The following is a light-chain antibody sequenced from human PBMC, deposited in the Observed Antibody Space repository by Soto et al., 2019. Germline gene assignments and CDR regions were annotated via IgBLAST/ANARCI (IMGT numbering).Light chain of an antibody. Sequence: EIVLTQSPGTLSLSPGERATLSCRAGQSVSSSFLAWFQQKPGQAPRLLIYGASSRATGIPDRFSGSGSGTDFTLTISRLEPEDVAVYYCQQYDSSPRTFGQGTKLEIK. CDR1: QSVSSSF. CDR3: QQYDSSPRT. CDR2: GAS. J-gene: IGKJ2*01. V-gene: IGKV3-20*01.